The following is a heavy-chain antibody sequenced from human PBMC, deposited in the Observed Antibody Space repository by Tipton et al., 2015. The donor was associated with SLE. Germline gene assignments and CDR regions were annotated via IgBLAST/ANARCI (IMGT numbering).Heavy chain of an antibody. CDR2: IYYSGST. Sequence: TLSLTCTVSGGSISSGDYYWSWIRQPPGKGLEWIGYIYYSGSTYYNPSLKSRVTISVDTSKNLFSLKLSSVTVADTAVYYCARLDYVWQYFDSWGQVTLVTVSS. J-gene: IGHJ4*02. CDR3: ARLDYVWQYFDS. D-gene: IGHD4-17*01. V-gene: IGHV4-30-4*01. CDR1: GGSISSGDYY.